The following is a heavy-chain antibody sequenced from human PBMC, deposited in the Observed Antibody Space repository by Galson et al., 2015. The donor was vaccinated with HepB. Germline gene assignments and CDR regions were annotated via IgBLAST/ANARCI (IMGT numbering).Heavy chain of an antibody. Sequence: QSGAEVKKPGESLKISCKASGYTFTGYYMHWVRQAPGQGLEWMGWINPNSGGTNYAQKFQGRVTMTRDTSISTAYMELSSLRSEDTAVYYCASEREDAAYGGNAVWGQGTLVTVSS. D-gene: IGHD4-23*01. J-gene: IGHJ4*02. V-gene: IGHV1-2*02. CDR3: ASEREDAAYGGNAV. CDR2: INPNSGGT. CDR1: GYTFTGYY.